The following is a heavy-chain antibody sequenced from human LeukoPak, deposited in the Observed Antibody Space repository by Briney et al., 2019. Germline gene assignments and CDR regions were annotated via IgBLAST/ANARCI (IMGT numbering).Heavy chain of an antibody. Sequence: PSETLSLTCAVYGGSFSGYYWSWIRQPPGKGLEWIGEINHSGSTNYNPSLKSRVTISVDTSKNQFSLKLSSVTAADTAVYYCARNSGSYFSFDYWGQGTLVTVSS. V-gene: IGHV4-34*01. CDR1: GGSFSGYY. J-gene: IGHJ4*02. D-gene: IGHD1-26*01. CDR2: INHSGST. CDR3: ARNSGSYFSFDY.